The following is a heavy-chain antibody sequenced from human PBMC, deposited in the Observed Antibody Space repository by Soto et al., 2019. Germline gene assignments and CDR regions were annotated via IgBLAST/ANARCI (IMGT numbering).Heavy chain of an antibody. V-gene: IGHV1-2*04. CDR3: ARAKGKYYDFWSGPSDGMDV. CDR1: GYTFTGYY. Sequence: ASVKVSCKASGYTFTGYYMHWVRQAPGQGLEWMGWINPNSGGTNYARKFQGWVTMTRDTSISTAYMELSRLRSDDTAVYYCARAKGKYYDFWSGPSDGMDVWGQGTTVTVSS. J-gene: IGHJ6*02. CDR2: INPNSGGT. D-gene: IGHD3-3*01.